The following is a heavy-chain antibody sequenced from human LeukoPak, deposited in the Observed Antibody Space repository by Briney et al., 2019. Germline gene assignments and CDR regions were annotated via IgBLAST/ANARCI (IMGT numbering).Heavy chain of an antibody. CDR1: GFSFTSYG. J-gene: IGHJ4*02. V-gene: IGHV3-30*03. CDR2: ITYDGYYK. Sequence: GGSLRLSCAASGFSFTSYGMHWVRQAPGKGLEWVALITYDGYYKYYSDSVKGRFTISSDTFKNTLYLQMNSLRAEDTAVYYCARDLSPVVRASPMGYWGQGTLVTVSS. D-gene: IGHD3-10*01. CDR3: ARDLSPVVRASPMGY.